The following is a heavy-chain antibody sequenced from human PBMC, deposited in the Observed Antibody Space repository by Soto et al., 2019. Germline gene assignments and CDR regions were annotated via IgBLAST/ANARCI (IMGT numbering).Heavy chain of an antibody. CDR2: MSPGGNSQ. J-gene: IGHJ6*04. CDR1: GFNFNIHA. CDR3: ARVRAYLLPLPAALLSYSSGMDC. D-gene: IGHD2-2*01. Sequence: VGSLRLSCAAPGFNFNIHALHWIRQAPGEGLEWVAVMSPGGNSQYYADSVKGRFTISRDTSKSTLYLQMTSLRPEDTAVYYCARVRAYLLPLPAALLSYSSGMDCSAKRTTATVAS. V-gene: IGHV3-30-3*01.